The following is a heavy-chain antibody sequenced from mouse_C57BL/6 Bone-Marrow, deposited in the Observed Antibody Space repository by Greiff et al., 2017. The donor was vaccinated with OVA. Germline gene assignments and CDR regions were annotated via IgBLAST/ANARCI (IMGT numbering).Heavy chain of an antibody. Sequence: QVQLKQPGAELVRPGTSVKLSCKASGYTFTSYWMHWVKQRPGQGLEWIGVIDPSDSYTNYNQKFKGKATLTVDTSSSKAYMQLSSLTSEDSAVYYCAVYGSSFHWYFDVWGTGTTVTVSS. D-gene: IGHD1-1*01. V-gene: IGHV1-59*01. J-gene: IGHJ1*03. CDR3: AVYGSSFHWYFDV. CDR2: IDPSDSYT. CDR1: GYTFTSYW.